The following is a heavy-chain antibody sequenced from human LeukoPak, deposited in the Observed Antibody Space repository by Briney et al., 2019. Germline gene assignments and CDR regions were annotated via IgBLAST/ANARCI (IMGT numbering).Heavy chain of an antibody. V-gene: IGHV3-48*03. CDR1: GFIFSSYE. CDR2: ISRSGSPI. CDR3: ARDLGDYVGYDAFDI. Sequence: PGGSLRLSCAASGFIFSSYEMNWVRQAPGRSLECVSYISRSGSPIYYAYSVEGRFTISRDKAKNSLYLQMNSLRAEDTAVYYCARDLGDYVGYDAFDIWGEGRTVTASS. J-gene: IGHJ3*02. D-gene: IGHD4-17*01.